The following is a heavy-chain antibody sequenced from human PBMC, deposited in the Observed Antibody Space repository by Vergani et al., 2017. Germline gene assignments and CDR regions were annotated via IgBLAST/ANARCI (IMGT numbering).Heavy chain of an antibody. CDR2: INHSGST. CDR1: GGSFSGYY. CDR3: ARGMVGATLFFDY. V-gene: IGHV4-34*01. D-gene: IGHD1-26*01. J-gene: IGHJ4*02. Sequence: QVQLQQWGAGLLKPSETLSLTCAVYGGSFSGYYWSWIRQPPGKGLEWIGEINHSGSTNYNPSLKSRVTISVDTSKNQFSLKLSSVTAADTAVYYCARGMVGATLFFDYWGQGTLVTVSS.